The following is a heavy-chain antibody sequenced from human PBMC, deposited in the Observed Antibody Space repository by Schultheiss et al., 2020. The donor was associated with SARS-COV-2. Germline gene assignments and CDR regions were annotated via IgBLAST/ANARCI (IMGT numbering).Heavy chain of an antibody. CDR1: GGSISSGSYY. CDR2: IYYSGST. J-gene: IGHJ5*02. CDR3: ARQGRNVDTAMVP. D-gene: IGHD5-18*01. Sequence: SETLSLTCTVSGGSISSGSYYWSWIRQPAGKGLEWIGYIYYSGSTYYNPSLKSRVTISVDTSKNQFSLKLSSVTAADTAVYYCARQGRNVDTAMVPWGQGTLVTVSS. V-gene: IGHV4-61*10.